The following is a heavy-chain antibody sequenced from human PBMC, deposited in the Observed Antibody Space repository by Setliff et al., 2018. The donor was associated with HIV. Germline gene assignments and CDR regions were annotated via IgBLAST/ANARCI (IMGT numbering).Heavy chain of an antibody. Sequence: GGSLRLSCAVSGFSFNTYSMNWVRQAPGKGLEWVSSISSSGGYIFYADSVKGRFTISRDNAKNSIYLQMNSLRAEDTAVYYCARYCSGGSCYSDDAFDIWGQGTMVTVSS. CDR1: GFSFNTYS. CDR3: ARYCSGGSCYSDDAFDI. V-gene: IGHV3-21*06. D-gene: IGHD2-15*01. CDR2: ISSSGGYI. J-gene: IGHJ3*02.